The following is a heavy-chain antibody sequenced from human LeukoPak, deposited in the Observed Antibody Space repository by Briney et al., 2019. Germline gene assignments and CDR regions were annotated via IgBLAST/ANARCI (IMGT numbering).Heavy chain of an antibody. J-gene: IGHJ4*02. CDR1: GFTFSSYS. CDR2: IKQDGSEK. Sequence: GGSLRLSCAASGFTFSSYSMNWVRQAPGKGLEWVANIKQDGSEKYYVDSVKGRFTISRDNAKNSLYLQMNSLRAEDTAVYYCARALLTGYYIEPYYFDYWGQGTLVTVSS. CDR3: ARALLTGYYIEPYYFDY. D-gene: IGHD3-9*01. V-gene: IGHV3-7*04.